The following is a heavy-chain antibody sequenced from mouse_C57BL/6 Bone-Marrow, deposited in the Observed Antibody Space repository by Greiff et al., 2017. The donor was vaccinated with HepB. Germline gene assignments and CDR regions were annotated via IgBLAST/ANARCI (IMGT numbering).Heavy chain of an antibody. Sequence: VQLQQSGPGLVQPSQSLSITCPVSGFSLTSYGVHWVRQSPGKGLEWLGVIWSGGSTDYNAAFISRLSISKDNSKTQVFFKMNSLQADDTDIYYCDREDSSGGLAYWGQGTLVTVSA. D-gene: IGHD3-2*02. CDR3: DREDSSGGLAY. J-gene: IGHJ3*01. CDR1: GFSLTSYG. V-gene: IGHV2-2*01. CDR2: IWSGGST.